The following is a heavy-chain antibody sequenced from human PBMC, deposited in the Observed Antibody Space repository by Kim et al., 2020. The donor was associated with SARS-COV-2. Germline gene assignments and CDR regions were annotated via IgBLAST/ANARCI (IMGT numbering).Heavy chain of an antibody. CDR3: AREKAAAGDGAFDI. Sequence: ADPVKGRFTISRDNSKNTLYLQMNSLRAEDTAVYYCAREKAAAGDGAFDIWGQGTMVTVSS. V-gene: IGHV3-23*01. D-gene: IGHD6-13*01. J-gene: IGHJ3*02.